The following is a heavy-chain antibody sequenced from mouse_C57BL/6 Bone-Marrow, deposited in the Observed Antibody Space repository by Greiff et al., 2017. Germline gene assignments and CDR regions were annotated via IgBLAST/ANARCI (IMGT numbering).Heavy chain of an antibody. D-gene: IGHD1-1*01. CDR3: ARLLFITTVVATDY. Sequence: QVQLQQPGAELVKPGASVKLSCKASGYTFTSYWMHWVKQRPGQGLEWIGMIHPNSGSTNYNEKFKSKATLTVDKSSSTAYMQLSSLTSEDSAVYYCARLLFITTVVATDYWGQGTTLTVSS. J-gene: IGHJ2*01. CDR1: GYTFTSYW. V-gene: IGHV1-64*01. CDR2: IHPNSGST.